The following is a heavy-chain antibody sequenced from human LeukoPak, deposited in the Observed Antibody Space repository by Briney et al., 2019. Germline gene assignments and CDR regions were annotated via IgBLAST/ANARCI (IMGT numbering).Heavy chain of an antibody. D-gene: IGHD4-17*01. Sequence: SETLSLTCAVSGGSISSGGYSWSWIRQPPGKGLEWIGYIYHSGSTYHNPSLKSRVTISVDRSKNQFSLKLSSVTAADTAVYYCARAVIRTFDYWGQGTLVTVSS. CDR2: IYHSGST. CDR1: GGSISSGGYS. CDR3: ARAVIRTFDY. V-gene: IGHV4-30-2*01. J-gene: IGHJ4*02.